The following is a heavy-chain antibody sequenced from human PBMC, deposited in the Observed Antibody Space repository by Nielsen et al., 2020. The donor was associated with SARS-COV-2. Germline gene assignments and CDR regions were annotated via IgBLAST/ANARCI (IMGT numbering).Heavy chain of an antibody. V-gene: IGHV1-46*01. Sequence: ASVKVSCKASGYRFIDYYMYWVRQAPGQGLEWMGLINPSSGWTSHAQKFQGRLTMTGDTSTSTVYMELSSLTSEDTAVFFCARGSTLGSLGYIALDVWGQGTTVTVSS. CDR3: ARGSTLGSLGYIALDV. D-gene: IGHD5-24*01. J-gene: IGHJ6*02. CDR2: INPSSGWT. CDR1: GYRFIDYY.